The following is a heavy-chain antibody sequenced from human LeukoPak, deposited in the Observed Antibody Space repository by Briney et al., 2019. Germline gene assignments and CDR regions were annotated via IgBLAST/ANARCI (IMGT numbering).Heavy chain of an antibody. CDR2: IKQDGSEK. J-gene: IGHJ4*02. D-gene: IGHD3-3*01. CDR3: ARDGTYDFWSGYPDY. CDR1: GFTFSSYR. Sequence: GGSLRLSCAASGFTFSSYRMNWVRQAPGKGLEWVANIKQDGSEKYYVDSVKGRFTISRDNSKNTLYLQMNSLRAEDTAVYYCARDGTYDFWSGYPDYWGQGTLVTVSS. V-gene: IGHV3-7*01.